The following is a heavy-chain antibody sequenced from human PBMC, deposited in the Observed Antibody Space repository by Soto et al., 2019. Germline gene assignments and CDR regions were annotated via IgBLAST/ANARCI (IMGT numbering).Heavy chain of an antibody. CDR2: ISYDGSNK. J-gene: IGHJ4*02. Sequence: GGSLRLSCAASGFTFSSYAMHWVRQAPGKGLEWVAVISYDGSNKYYADSVKGRFTISRDNSKNTLYLQMNSLRAEDTAVYYCARAFKNVLEWLNAGETNFDYWGQGTLVTVSS. V-gene: IGHV3-30-3*01. D-gene: IGHD3-3*01. CDR3: ARAFKNVLEWLNAGETNFDY. CDR1: GFTFSSYA.